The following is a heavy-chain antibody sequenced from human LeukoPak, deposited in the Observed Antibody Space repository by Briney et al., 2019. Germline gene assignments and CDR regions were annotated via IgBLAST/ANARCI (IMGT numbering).Heavy chain of an antibody. CDR1: GFTFADYA. Sequence: PGGSLSLSCVASGFTFADYAMYWGREVPGKGLAWFSGISWNSDTIDYVDSVKGRFTISRDNAKNSLYLQMTSLRTEDTALYYCVKEARSDGDYFDPWGQGTLVTVSS. CDR3: VKEARSDGDYFDP. V-gene: IGHV3-9*01. J-gene: IGHJ5*02. D-gene: IGHD4-17*01. CDR2: ISWNSDTI.